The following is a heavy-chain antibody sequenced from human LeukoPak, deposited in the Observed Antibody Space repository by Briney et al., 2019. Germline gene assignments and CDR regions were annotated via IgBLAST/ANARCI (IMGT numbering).Heavy chain of an antibody. CDR2: INSDGSST. CDR1: GFTFSSYW. D-gene: IGHD3-9*01. Sequence: GGSLRLSCAASGFTFSSYWMHWVRQAPGKGLVWVSRINSDGSSTSYADSVKGRFTISRDNAKNTLYLQMNSLRAEDTAVYYCAREYYDILTGFWVPGDYRGQGTLVTVSS. J-gene: IGHJ4*02. CDR3: AREYYDILTGFWVPGDY. V-gene: IGHV3-74*01.